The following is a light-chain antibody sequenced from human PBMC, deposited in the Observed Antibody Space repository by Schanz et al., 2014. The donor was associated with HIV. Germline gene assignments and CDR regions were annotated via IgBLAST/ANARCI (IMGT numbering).Light chain of an antibody. Sequence: EIVLTQSPGSLSLSPGGRATLSCRASQSVSSNLAWYQQKPGQAPRLLIYGASSRATGIPDRFSGSGSGTEFTLTISSLQSEDFAVYYCQQYNNWLPLTFGGGTKVEIK. CDR1: QSVSSN. CDR2: GAS. CDR3: QQYNNWLPLT. V-gene: IGKV3D-15*01. J-gene: IGKJ4*01.